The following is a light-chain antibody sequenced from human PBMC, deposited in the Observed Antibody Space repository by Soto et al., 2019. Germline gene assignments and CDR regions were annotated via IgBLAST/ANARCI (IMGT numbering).Light chain of an antibody. CDR3: SSYTSTSTLVV. CDR1: SSDVGGYNY. Sequence: QAVVTQPASVSGSPGQSITISCTGTSSDVGGYNYVSWYQQHPGNAPKLMIYDVSYRPSGVSNRFSGSKSGNTASLTISGLQAEDEADYYCSSYTSTSTLVVFGGGTKLTVL. CDR2: DVS. V-gene: IGLV2-14*01. J-gene: IGLJ2*01.